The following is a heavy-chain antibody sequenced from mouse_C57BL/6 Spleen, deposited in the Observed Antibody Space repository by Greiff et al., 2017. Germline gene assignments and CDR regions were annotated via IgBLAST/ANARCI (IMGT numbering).Heavy chain of an antibody. Sequence: EVKLMESGPELVKPGASVKISCKASGYSFTGYYMNWVKQSPEKSLEWIGEINPSTGGTTYNQKFKAKATLTVDKSSSTAYMQLKSLTSEDSAVYYCARASGNGDYFDDWGQGTTLTVSS. CDR1: GYSFTGYY. V-gene: IGHV1-42*01. D-gene: IGHD2-1*01. CDR3: ARASGNGDYFDD. CDR2: INPSTGGT. J-gene: IGHJ2*01.